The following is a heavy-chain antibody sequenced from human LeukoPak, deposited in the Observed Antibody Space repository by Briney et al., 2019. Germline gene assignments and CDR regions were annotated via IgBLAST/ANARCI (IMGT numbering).Heavy chain of an antibody. CDR1: GFTFSSYG. CDR3: ARGRGSSGQRSGFDP. V-gene: IGHV3-33*01. Sequence: GGSLRLSCAASGFTFSSYGIHWVRQAPGKGLEWVAVIWYDGSNKYYAESVKGRFTISRDNSKNTVFLRMNSLRAEDTAVYYCARGRGSSGQRSGFDPWGQGTLVTVSS. J-gene: IGHJ5*02. CDR2: IWYDGSNK. D-gene: IGHD6-19*01.